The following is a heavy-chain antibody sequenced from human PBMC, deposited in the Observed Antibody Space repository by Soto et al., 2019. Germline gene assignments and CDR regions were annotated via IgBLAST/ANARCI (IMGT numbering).Heavy chain of an antibody. Sequence: EVQLLESGGGLVQPGGSLRLSCAASGFTFSSYAMTWVRQAPGKGLEWVSYISSSGGSTHYADSVKVRFTISRDNSKNTLYLQMNSLRAEDTAVYYCAKVRSSSWYFDYWGQGTLVTVSS. CDR1: GFTFSSYA. J-gene: IGHJ4*02. D-gene: IGHD6-13*01. CDR2: ISSSGGST. CDR3: AKVRSSSWYFDY. V-gene: IGHV3-23*01.